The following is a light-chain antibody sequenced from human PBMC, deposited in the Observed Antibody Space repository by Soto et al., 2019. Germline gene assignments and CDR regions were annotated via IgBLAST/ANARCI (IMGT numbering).Light chain of an antibody. CDR1: SSDVGGYNS. V-gene: IGLV2-14*01. J-gene: IGLJ1*01. CDR2: EVS. Sequence: QSALTQPASVSGSPGQSITISCTGTSSDVGGYNSVSWYQQYPGKAPKLMIYEVSNRPSGVSNRFSGSSSGNTASLTISGLQAEDEADYYCSSYRGGDTYVFGTGTKLTVL. CDR3: SSYRGGDTYV.